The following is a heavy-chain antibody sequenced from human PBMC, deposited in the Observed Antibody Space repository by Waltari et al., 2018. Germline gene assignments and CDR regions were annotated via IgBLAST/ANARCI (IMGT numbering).Heavy chain of an antibody. CDR3: AVSGIAETYYFDY. Sequence: QVQLVQSGAEVKKPGASVKVSCKASGYTFTGYYMHWVRQAPVQGLEWMGRINPSSGGTNHAQKCQGRVTMTRDTSISTAYMELSRLRYDDTAVYYCAVSGIAETYYFDYWGQGTLVTVSS. V-gene: IGHV1-2*06. CDR2: INPSSGGT. D-gene: IGHD6-13*01. CDR1: GYTFTGYY. J-gene: IGHJ4*02.